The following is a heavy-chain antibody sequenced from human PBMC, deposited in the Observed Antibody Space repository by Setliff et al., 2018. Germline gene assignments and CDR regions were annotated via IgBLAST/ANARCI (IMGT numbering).Heavy chain of an antibody. Sequence: GGSLRLSCAASGFTFDDYVISWVRQAPGKGLECVSGINWNGGNTGYADPVKGRFTISRDNAKNSLYLQMNSLRAEDTAVYYCARGPLVGTTEYYLDYWGQGTLVTVS. V-gene: IGHV3-20*04. D-gene: IGHD1-26*01. CDR3: ARGPLVGTTEYYLDY. J-gene: IGHJ4*02. CDR2: INWNGGNT. CDR1: GFTFDDYV.